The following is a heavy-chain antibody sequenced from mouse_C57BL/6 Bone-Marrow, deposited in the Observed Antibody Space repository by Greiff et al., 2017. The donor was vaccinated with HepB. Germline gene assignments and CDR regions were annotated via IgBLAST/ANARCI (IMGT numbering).Heavy chain of an antibody. CDR2: ISSGSSTI. J-gene: IGHJ2*01. CDR3: ARLDSSGYGDDY. V-gene: IGHV5-17*01. CDR1: GFTFSDYG. D-gene: IGHD3-2*02. Sequence: EVQRVESGGGLVKPGGSLKLSCAASGFTFSDYGMHWVRQAPEKGLEWVAYISSGSSTIYYADKVKGRFTSSRDNAKNTLFLQMTSLRSEDTAMYYCARLDSSGYGDDYWGQGTTLTVSS.